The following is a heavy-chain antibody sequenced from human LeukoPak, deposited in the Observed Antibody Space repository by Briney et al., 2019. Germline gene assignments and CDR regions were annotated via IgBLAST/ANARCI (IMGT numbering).Heavy chain of an antibody. CDR3: ARALYGSGRETGYFDY. CDR1: GYTFTSYY. CDR2: INPSGGST. Sequence: ASVKVSCKASGYTFTSYYMHWVRQAPGQGLEWMGIINPSGGSTSYAQKFQGRVTMTRDMSTSTVYMELSSLRSEDTAVYYCARALYGSGRETGYFDYWGQGTLVTVSS. D-gene: IGHD3-10*01. V-gene: IGHV1-46*01. J-gene: IGHJ4*02.